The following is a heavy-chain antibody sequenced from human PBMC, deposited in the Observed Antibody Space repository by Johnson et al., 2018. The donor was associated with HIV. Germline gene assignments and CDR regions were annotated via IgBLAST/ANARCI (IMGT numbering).Heavy chain of an antibody. D-gene: IGHD7-27*01. CDR1: GFTVSSNY. CDR2: INWNGGST. Sequence: VQLVESGGGLVQPGGSLRLSCAASGFTVSSNYMSWVRQAPGKGLEWVSGINWNGGSTNYAASVKGRFVISRDNARNSLYLQMNGLTVEDTALYFCARDPTTQDSRLTGDFGAFDIWGQGTMVTVSS. CDR3: ARDPTTQDSRLTGDFGAFDI. J-gene: IGHJ3*02. V-gene: IGHV3-20*04.